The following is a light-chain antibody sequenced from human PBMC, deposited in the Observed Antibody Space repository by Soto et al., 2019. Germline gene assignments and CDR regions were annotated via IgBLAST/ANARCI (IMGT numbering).Light chain of an antibody. CDR2: RAS. J-gene: IGKJ2*03. CDR3: QHYNSYPDS. V-gene: IGKV1-5*03. CDR1: QNIDRW. Sequence: DIHMTQSPSTLSASVGDRVVITCRASQNIDRWLAWYQQKPRKAPQLLIYRASFPECVVPPRFSGSGYGTEFTLTITSPQHDDFATCFCQHYNSYPDSFGHGTKREI.